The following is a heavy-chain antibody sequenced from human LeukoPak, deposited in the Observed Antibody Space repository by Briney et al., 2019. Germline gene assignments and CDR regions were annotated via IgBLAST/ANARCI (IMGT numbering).Heavy chain of an antibody. D-gene: IGHD3-22*01. CDR3: AAVKTYYYDTSGYYFPLNAFDI. Sequence: GASVKVSCKASGYTFTSYDINWVRQATGQGLEWMGWMNPNSGNTGYAQKFQGRVTITRNTSISTAYMELSSLRSEDTAVYYCAAVKTYYYDTSGYYFPLNAFDIWGQGTMVTVSS. V-gene: IGHV1-8*03. J-gene: IGHJ3*02. CDR2: MNPNSGNT. CDR1: GYTFTSYD.